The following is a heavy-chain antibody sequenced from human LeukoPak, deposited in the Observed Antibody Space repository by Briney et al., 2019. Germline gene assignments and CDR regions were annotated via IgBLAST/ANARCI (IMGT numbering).Heavy chain of an antibody. V-gene: IGHV4-39*01. CDR3: ARRGLWFGELNAFDI. J-gene: IGHJ3*02. CDR1: GGSISSSSYY. D-gene: IGHD3-10*01. CDR2: IYYSGST. Sequence: SETLSLTCTVSGGSISSSSYYWGWIRQPPGKGLEWIGSIYYSGSTYYNPSLKSRVTISVDTSKNQFSLKLSSVTAADTAAYYCARRGLWFGELNAFDIWGQGTMVTVSS.